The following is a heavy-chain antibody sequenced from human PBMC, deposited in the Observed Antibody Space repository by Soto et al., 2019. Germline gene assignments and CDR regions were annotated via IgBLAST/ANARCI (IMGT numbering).Heavy chain of an antibody. CDR2: IYYSGST. CDR1: GGSISSYY. J-gene: IGHJ4*02. D-gene: IGHD1-26*01. V-gene: IGHV4-59*01. CDR3: ARDYSGSLGFDY. Sequence: SETLSLTCTVSGGSISSYYWSWIRQPPGKGLEWIGYIYYSGSTNYNPSLKSRITISVDTSKNQFSLKLISVTAADTAVYYCARDYSGSLGFDYWGQGTLVTVSS.